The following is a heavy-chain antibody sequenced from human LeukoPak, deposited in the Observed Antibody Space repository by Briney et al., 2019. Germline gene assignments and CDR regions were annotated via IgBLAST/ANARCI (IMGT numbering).Heavy chain of an antibody. J-gene: IGHJ4*02. V-gene: IGHV3-23*01. CDR2: ISGSGGST. D-gene: IGHD3-16*02. Sequence: GGSLRLSCAASGFTFGSYAMSWVRQAPGKGLEWVSAISGSGGSTYYADSVKGRFTISRDNSKNTLYLQMNSLRAEDTAVYYCAKWWDYVWGSYRSIHYFDYWGQGTLVAVSS. CDR3: AKWWDYVWGSYRSIHYFDY. CDR1: GFTFGSYA.